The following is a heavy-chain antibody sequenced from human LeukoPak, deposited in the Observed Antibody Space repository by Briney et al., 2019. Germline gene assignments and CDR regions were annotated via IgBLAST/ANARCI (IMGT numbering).Heavy chain of an antibody. CDR2: INHSGST. D-gene: IGHD2-2*01. CDR1: GGSFSGYY. CDR3: APINGYCSSTSCSERIDP. V-gene: IGHV4-34*01. J-gene: IGHJ5*02. Sequence: SETLSLTCAVYGGSFSGYYWSWIRQPPGKGLEWIGEINHSGSTNYNPSLKSRVTISVDTSKNQFSLKLSSVTAADTAVYYCAPINGYCSSTSCSERIDPWGQGTLVTVSS.